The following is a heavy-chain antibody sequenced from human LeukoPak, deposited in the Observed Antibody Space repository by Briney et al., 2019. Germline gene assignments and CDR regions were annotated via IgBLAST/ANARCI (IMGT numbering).Heavy chain of an antibody. D-gene: IGHD6-13*01. Sequence: PSETLSLTCAVYGGSFSGYYWSWIRQPPGKGLEWIGEINHSGSTNYNPSLKSRVTISVDTSKNQSSLKLSSVTAADTAVYYCARHMAAAGTYYYYYYMDVWGKGTTVTVSS. CDR1: GGSFSGYY. CDR3: ARHMAAAGTYYYYYYMDV. CDR2: INHSGST. V-gene: IGHV4-34*01. J-gene: IGHJ6*03.